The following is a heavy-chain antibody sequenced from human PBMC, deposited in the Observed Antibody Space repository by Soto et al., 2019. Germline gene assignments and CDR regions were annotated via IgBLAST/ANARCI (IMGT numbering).Heavy chain of an antibody. CDR1: GFIFSDFY. V-gene: IGHV3-72*01. Sequence: VQLVESGGGLVQPGGSLRVSCAASGFIFSDFYMDWVRQAPGKGLEWVGRARNKANSFTIEYAPSVKDRFTISKDESKSSLYLQMNSLKTEDTAVYYCVRVTVAGPYFYGMDVWGPGTTVTVSS. CDR3: VRVTVAGPYFYGMDV. CDR2: ARNKANSFTI. D-gene: IGHD6-19*01. J-gene: IGHJ6*02.